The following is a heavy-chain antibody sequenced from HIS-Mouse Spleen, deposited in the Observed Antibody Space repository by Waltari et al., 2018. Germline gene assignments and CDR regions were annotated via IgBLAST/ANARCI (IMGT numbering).Heavy chain of an antibody. D-gene: IGHD7-27*01. V-gene: IGHV4-39*07. CDR3: ARSRTGGWYFDL. Sequence: QLQLQESGPGLVKPSETLSLTCTVSGGPISISSYYWGWIRQPPGKGLEWIGSIYYSGSTYYNPSLKSRVTISVDTSKNQFSLKLSSVTAADTAVYYCARSRTGGWYFDLWGRGTLVTVSS. CDR2: IYYSGST. J-gene: IGHJ2*01. CDR1: GGPISISSYY.